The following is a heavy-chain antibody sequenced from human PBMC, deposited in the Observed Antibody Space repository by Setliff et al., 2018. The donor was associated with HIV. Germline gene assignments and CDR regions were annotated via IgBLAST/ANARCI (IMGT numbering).Heavy chain of an antibody. CDR2: FYTSGNT. D-gene: IGHD3-16*02. Sequence: SETLSLTCTVSGDSISGYYWSWIRQPPGKGLEWIGYFYTSGNTNYNPSLKSRVTISVDTSKNQFSLKVRSVTAADTAVYYCARVRSGAYVWGSYPGYWGQGTLVTVSS. CDR1: GDSISGYY. V-gene: IGHV4-4*08. J-gene: IGHJ4*02. CDR3: ARVRSGAYVWGSYPGY.